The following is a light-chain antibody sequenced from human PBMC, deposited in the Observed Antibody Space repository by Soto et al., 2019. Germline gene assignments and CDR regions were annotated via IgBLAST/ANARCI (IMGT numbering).Light chain of an antibody. CDR2: GAS. CDR1: QSVSSSF. V-gene: IGKV3-20*01. J-gene: IGKJ1*01. Sequence: EIVLTQSPGTLSLSPGEGATLSCRASQSVSSSFLAWYQQKPGQAPRLLIYGASSRATGIPDRFRGSASGTDFTLTINRQEPEDFALYYCQQYGSSPWTFGQGTKVEIK. CDR3: QQYGSSPWT.